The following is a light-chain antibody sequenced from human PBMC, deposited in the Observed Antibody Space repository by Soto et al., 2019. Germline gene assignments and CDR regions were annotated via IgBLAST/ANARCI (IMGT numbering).Light chain of an antibody. Sequence: EIVMTQSPATLSVSPGERATLSCRASQSIRSDLAWYQQRPGQAPRLLIYDASTRAAGIPARFIGSGSGTEFTLTISSLXSEDFAVYHCQQYNNWPPFTFGPGTKVDIK. CDR1: QSIRSD. J-gene: IGKJ3*01. CDR2: DAS. CDR3: QQYNNWPPFT. V-gene: IGKV3-15*01.